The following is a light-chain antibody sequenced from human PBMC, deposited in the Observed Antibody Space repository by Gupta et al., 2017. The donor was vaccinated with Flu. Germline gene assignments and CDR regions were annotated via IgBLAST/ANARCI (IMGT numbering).Light chain of an antibody. CDR3: LQYNIHPTT. CDR1: QGISNF. J-gene: IGKJ1*01. Sequence: PPSLSASVGDRVTMTCRASQGISNFVAWFQEKPGKGPKSLIYAASSLKSGVPSRFSGSGSGTEFTLTISSLQPEDFATYYCLQYNIHPTTFGQGTQVEIK. CDR2: AAS. V-gene: IGKV1-16*01.